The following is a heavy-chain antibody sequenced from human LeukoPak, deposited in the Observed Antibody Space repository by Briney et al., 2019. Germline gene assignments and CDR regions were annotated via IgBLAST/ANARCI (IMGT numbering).Heavy chain of an antibody. V-gene: IGHV3-74*01. J-gene: IGHJ4*02. CDR1: GFTFSSYW. CDR2: INSDGSST. D-gene: IGHD5-12*01. CDR3: AREREWLRSFDY. Sequence: GGSLRLSCAASGFTFSSYWMYWVRQAPGKGLVWVSRINSDGSSTSYADSVKGRFTISRDNAKNTLYLQMNSLRAEDTAVYYCAREREWLRSFDYWGQGTLVTVSS.